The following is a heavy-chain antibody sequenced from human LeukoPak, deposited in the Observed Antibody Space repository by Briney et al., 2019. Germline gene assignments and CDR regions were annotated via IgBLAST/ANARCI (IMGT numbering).Heavy chain of an antibody. Sequence: SQTLSLTCAISGDSVSSNSAAWNWIRQSPSRGLEWLGRTYYRSKWYNDYAVSVKSRITINPDTSKNQFSLQLNSVTAADTAVYYCARDRSRWDLLPFDYWGQGALVTVSS. V-gene: IGHV6-1*01. CDR3: ARDRSRWDLLPFDY. J-gene: IGHJ4*02. CDR1: GDSVSSNSAA. D-gene: IGHD1-26*01. CDR2: TYYRSKWYN.